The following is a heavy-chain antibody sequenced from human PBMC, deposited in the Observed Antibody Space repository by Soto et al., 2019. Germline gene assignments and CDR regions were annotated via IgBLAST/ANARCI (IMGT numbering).Heavy chain of an antibody. V-gene: IGHV3-15*01. CDR2: IKSKADGSTT. CDR3: APPRPGTHGYGY. J-gene: IGHJ4*02. D-gene: IGHD5-18*01. CDR1: GITLSNAW. Sequence: EVQLVESGGGLVKPGGSLRLSCAASGITLSNAWMTWVRQAPGKGLEWVGRIKSKADGSTTEYGSPVKDRFIITRDDSENPLALQMHSLKTEDTAVYYCAPPRPGTHGYGYLGQGTLVTVSS.